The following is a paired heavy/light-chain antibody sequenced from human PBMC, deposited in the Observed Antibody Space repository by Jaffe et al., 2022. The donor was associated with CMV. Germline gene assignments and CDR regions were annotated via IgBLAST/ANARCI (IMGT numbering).Light chain of an antibody. CDR3: SSYTNTLYV. J-gene: IGLJ1*01. CDR1: SSDVGGYDY. CDR2: DVS. V-gene: IGLV2-14*03. Sequence: QSALTQPASVSGSPGQSIAISCTGTSSDVGGYDYVSWYQQHPGKAPKLMIYDVSNRPSGVSNRFSGSKSGNTASLTISGLQAEDEADYYCSSYTNTLYVFGTGTKVTVL.
Heavy chain of an antibody. Sequence: EVLLVESGGGLARPGGSLRLSCAVSGFTFSRYWMHWVRQAPGKGLVWVSRTNPDGTSTSYADSVKGRFTISRDNAKNTLYLQMNSLRAEDTAVYYCTMDTFGREDDWGQGTLVTVSS. CDR1: GFTFSRYW. CDR2: TNPDGTST. CDR3: TMDTFGREDD. D-gene: IGHD3-16*01. J-gene: IGHJ4*02. V-gene: IGHV3-74*01.